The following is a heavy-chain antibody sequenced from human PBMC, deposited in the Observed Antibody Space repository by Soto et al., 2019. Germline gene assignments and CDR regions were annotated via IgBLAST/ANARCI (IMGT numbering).Heavy chain of an antibody. CDR3: TRDGDGRMTTNPYYYYGMDV. Sequence: PSETLSLTCTVSGGSISGYYWSWIRQPPGKGLEWIGNVYYSGGAKYNPSVRRRVSISVDTSKHQFSLNLSSVTAADTAVYYCTRDGDGRMTTNPYYYYGMDVWGPGITVTVSS. J-gene: IGHJ6*02. D-gene: IGHD2-21*02. CDR1: GGSISGYY. V-gene: IGHV4-59*01. CDR2: VYYSGGA.